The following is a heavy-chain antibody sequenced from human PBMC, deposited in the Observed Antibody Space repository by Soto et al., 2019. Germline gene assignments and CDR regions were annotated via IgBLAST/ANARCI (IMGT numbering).Heavy chain of an antibody. CDR3: AADTPYSGVGEVVY. CDR2: IKTKNEGEIG. D-gene: IGHD2-21*01. J-gene: IGHJ4*02. CDR1: GFTFSSAW. V-gene: IGHV3-15*01. Sequence: EVQLVESGGGLVKPGGSLRLSCAASGFTFSSAWMTWVRQAPGKGLEWVGHIKTKNEGEIGNYAAPVRGRFSISRDDSETTVYLQMNSLNTEDTAVYYCAADTPYSGVGEVVYWGQGTLVTVSS.